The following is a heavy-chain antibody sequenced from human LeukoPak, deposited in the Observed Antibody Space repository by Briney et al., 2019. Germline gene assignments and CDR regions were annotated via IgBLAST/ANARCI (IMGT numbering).Heavy chain of an antibody. D-gene: IGHD6-13*01. J-gene: IGHJ4*02. CDR2: IRNDGKSI. Sequence: GGSLRLSCAASGFTFKSFSMNWVRQAPGKGLEWVSYIRNDGKSIYYADSVKGRFTISRDNAKNSLYLQMNSLRAEDTAVYYCARSDSSSWFDYFDYWGQGTLVTVSS. CDR1: GFTFKSFS. CDR3: ARSDSSSWFDYFDY. V-gene: IGHV3-48*04.